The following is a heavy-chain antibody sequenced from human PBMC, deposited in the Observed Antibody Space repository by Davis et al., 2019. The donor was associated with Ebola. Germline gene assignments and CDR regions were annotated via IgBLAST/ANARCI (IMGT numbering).Heavy chain of an antibody. Sequence: VSVKVSCKASGYTFTSYGISWVRQAPGQGLEWMGWTSAYNGNTNYAQKLQGRVTMTTDTSTSTAYMELRSLRSDDTAVYNCARDCSSTSCRAYMDVWGKGTTVTVSS. CDR2: TSAYNGNT. V-gene: IGHV1-18*04. D-gene: IGHD2-2*01. CDR1: GYTFTSYG. J-gene: IGHJ6*03. CDR3: ARDCSSTSCRAYMDV.